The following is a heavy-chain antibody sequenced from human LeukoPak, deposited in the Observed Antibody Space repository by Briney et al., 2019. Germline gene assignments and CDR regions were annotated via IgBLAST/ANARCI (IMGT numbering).Heavy chain of an antibody. CDR1: GGSISSGGCS. J-gene: IGHJ4*02. D-gene: IGHD3-3*01. V-gene: IGHV4-30-2*01. CDR2: IYHSGST. Sequence: SETLSLTCAVSGGSISSGGCSWSWIRQPPGKGLEWIGYIYHSGSTYYNPSLKSRVTISVDKSKNQFSLKLSSVTAADTAVYYCARKGSDYDFWSGPEPHNYFDYWGQGTLVTVSS. CDR3: ARKGSDYDFWSGPEPHNYFDY.